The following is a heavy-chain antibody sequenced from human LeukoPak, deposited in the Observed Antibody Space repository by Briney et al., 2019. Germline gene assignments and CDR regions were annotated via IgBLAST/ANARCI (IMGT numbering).Heavy chain of an antibody. CDR2: INWNGVRT. CDR3: ARDGSGSYYLSYYGMDV. Sequence: GGSLRLSCAASGFTFDDYGMSWVPQAPGKGLEWVSGINWNGVRTGYADSVKGRFNIHRDNAKNSLYLQMNSLRAEDTALYHCARDGSGSYYLSYYGMDVWGQGTTVTVSS. CDR1: GFTFDDYG. V-gene: IGHV3-20*01. D-gene: IGHD3-10*01. J-gene: IGHJ6*02.